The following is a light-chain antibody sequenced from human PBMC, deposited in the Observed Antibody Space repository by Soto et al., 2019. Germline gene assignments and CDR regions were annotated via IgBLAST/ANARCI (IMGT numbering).Light chain of an antibody. CDR3: QQYTTWPPFT. Sequence: EIVMTQSPRSLSVSPGERATLSCRASQSVTANLAWYQQKPGQAPRLLIYNGVTRATGIPARFTGSGSGREYTLTINSLQSEDVAMYYCQQYTTWPPFTFGPGTKVELK. J-gene: IGKJ3*01. CDR2: NGV. CDR1: QSVTAN. V-gene: IGKV3-15*01.